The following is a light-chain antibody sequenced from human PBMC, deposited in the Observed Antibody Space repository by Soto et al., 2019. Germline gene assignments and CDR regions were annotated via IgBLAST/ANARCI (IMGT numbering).Light chain of an antibody. V-gene: IGKV3-20*01. J-gene: IGKJ1*01. CDR2: GAS. CDR3: QQFGSSQT. Sequence: EIVLTQSPGTLSLSPGERATLSCRASQYVSSKYLAWHQQKPGQAPRLLIYGASSRATGIPDRFSGSGSGTDFTLTISRLEPEDFAVYYCQQFGSSQTFGQGTKVEVK. CDR1: QYVSSKY.